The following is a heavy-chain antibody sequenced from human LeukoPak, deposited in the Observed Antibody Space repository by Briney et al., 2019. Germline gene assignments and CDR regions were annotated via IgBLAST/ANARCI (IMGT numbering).Heavy chain of an antibody. J-gene: IGHJ4*02. V-gene: IGHV3-33*01. CDR1: GFTFSSKG. D-gene: IGHD6-13*01. Sequence: GGSLRLSCEASGFTFSSKGMHWVRQAPGKGLEWVAVIWYDGSSKYYADSVKGRFTISRDNSKNTLYLQMTSLRAEDTAVYYCARRGTSSSWAHFDYWGQGTLVTVSS. CDR2: IWYDGSSK. CDR3: ARRGTSSSWAHFDY.